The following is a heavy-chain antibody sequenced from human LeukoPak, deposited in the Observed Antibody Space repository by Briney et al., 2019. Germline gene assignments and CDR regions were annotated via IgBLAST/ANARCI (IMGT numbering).Heavy chain of an antibody. CDR1: GGSISNYY. V-gene: IGHV4-59*01. CDR2: MDNIGNP. J-gene: IGHJ5*02. Sequence: SETLSLTCTVSGGSISNYYWNWIRQPPGKGLEWIGYMDNIGNPNYNPTLKSRVTISVDTSKNQFSLRLSSVTAADTAVYYWARDPGYYDSSGYFDNWGQGTLVTVSS. CDR3: ARDPGYYDSSGYFDN. D-gene: IGHD3-22*01.